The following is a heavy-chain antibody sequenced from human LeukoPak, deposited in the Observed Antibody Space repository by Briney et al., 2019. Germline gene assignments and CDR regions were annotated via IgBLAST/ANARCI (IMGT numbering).Heavy chain of an antibody. CDR1: GGSISSGDYY. Sequence: SQTLSLTCTVSGGSISSGDYYWSWIRQPPGKGLEWIAHIYYSGTTNYNPSLKSRVTISVDTSKNQFSLKLSSVTAADTAVYYCARRGSLPHIPRGYFQHWGQGTLVTVSS. CDR2: IYYSGTT. J-gene: IGHJ1*01. CDR3: ARRGSLPHIPRGYFQH. V-gene: IGHV4-61*08.